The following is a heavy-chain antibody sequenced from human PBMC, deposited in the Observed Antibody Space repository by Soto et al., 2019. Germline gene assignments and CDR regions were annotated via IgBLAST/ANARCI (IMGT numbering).Heavy chain of an antibody. CDR2: MYYGANT. CDR3: ARHGAWGPLGD. CDR1: GGSIARSNYY. V-gene: IGHV4-39*01. D-gene: IGHD2-21*02. Sequence: QLQLQGSGPGLVKPSETLSLTCTVSGGSIARSNYYWGWIRQPPGEGLEWIGSMYYGANTYYNPSLKSRVTISVDTSKNQFSLRLTSVTAAGTAVYYCARHGAWGPLGDWGQGTMVTVSS. J-gene: IGHJ4*02.